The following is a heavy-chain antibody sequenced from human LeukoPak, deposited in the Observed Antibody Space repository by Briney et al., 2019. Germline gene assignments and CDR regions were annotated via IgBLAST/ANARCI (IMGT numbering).Heavy chain of an antibody. D-gene: IGHD6-19*01. CDR1: GYTFTGYY. V-gene: IGHV1-2*02. CDR3: ARVRGGFYSSGWEVGFDY. CDR2: INPNSGGT. Sequence: ASVKVSCKASGYTFTGYYMHSVRQGLGPGLERMGWINPNSGGTNYAQKFQGRVTMTRDTSISTAYMELSRLRSDDTAVYYCARVRGGFYSSGWEVGFDYWGQGTLVTVSS. J-gene: IGHJ4*02.